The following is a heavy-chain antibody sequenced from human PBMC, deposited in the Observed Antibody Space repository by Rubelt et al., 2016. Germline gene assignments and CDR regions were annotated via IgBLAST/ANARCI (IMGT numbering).Heavy chain of an antibody. D-gene: IGHD6-6*01. Sequence: GFTFSSYGMHWVRQAPGKGLEWVAVIWYDGSNKYYADSVKGRFTISRDNSKNTLYLQMNSLRAEDTAVYYCCGQPTARQRGYAFDIWGQGTMVTVSS. J-gene: IGHJ3*02. CDR2: IWYDGSNK. V-gene: IGHV3-33*01. CDR1: GFTFSSYG. CDR3: CGQPTARQRGYAFDI.